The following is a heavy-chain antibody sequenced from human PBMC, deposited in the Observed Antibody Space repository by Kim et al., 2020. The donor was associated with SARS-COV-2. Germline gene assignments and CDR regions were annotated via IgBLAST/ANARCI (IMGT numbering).Heavy chain of an antibody. Sequence: SETLSLTCTVSGGSISSSSYYWGWIRQPPGKGLEWIGSVYYSGSTYYNPSLKSRVTISVDTTKNQFSLKLSSVTAADTAVYYSARLVGYSSGWYWVDPWG. CDR2: VYYSGST. J-gene: IGHJ5*02. V-gene: IGHV4-39*01. CDR3: ARLVGYSSGWYWVDP. D-gene: IGHD6-19*01. CDR1: GGSISSSSYY.